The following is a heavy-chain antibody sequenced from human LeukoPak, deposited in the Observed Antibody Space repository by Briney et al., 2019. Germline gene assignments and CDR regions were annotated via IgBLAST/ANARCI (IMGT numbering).Heavy chain of an antibody. J-gene: IGHJ4*02. D-gene: IGHD4-17*01. CDR3: ARGYYGDYASFDY. CDR1: GGSISSSSYY. CDR2: IYYSGST. Sequence: SETLSLTRTVSGGSISSSSYYWGWIRQPPGKGLEWIGSIYYSGSTYYNPSLKSRVTISVDTSKNQFSLKLSSVTAADTAVYYCARGYYGDYASFDYWGQGTLVTVSS. V-gene: IGHV4-39*07.